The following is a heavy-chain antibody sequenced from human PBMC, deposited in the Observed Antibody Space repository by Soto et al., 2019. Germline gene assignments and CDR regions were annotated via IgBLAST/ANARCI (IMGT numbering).Heavy chain of an antibody. Sequence: GSLRLSCVASGFTFSNYAMSWVRQAPGKGLEWVSVISDSGVSAYYADSVKGRFTVSRDSSKITLFLQMNSLRVEDTAVDYCAKGILANPGTFYYFYGMDVWGQGTTVTVSS. V-gene: IGHV3-23*01. J-gene: IGHJ6*02. CDR1: GFTFSNYA. D-gene: IGHD5-12*01. CDR3: AKGILANPGTFYYFYGMDV. CDR2: ISDSGVSA.